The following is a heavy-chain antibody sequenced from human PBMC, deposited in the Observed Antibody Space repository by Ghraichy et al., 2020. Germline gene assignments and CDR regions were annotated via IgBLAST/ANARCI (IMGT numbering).Heavy chain of an antibody. J-gene: IGHJ2*01. CDR3: AKARSGGGLSL. V-gene: IGHV3-30*18. D-gene: IGHD2-15*01. CDR1: GFTFSSYG. CDR2: ISYDGSNK. Sequence: GGSLRLSCAASGFTFSSYGMHWVRQAPGKGLEWVAVISYDGSNKYYVDSVKGRFTISRNNSKNPLYLQMNSLRAEDTAVYFCAKARSGGGLSLWGRGTLVTVSS.